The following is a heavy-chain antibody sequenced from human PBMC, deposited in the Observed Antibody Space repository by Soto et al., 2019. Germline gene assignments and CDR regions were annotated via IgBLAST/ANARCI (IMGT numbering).Heavy chain of an antibody. CDR3: ARDLLQRPPFGVVIPRYYYYYGMDV. J-gene: IGHJ6*02. Sequence: ASVKVSCKASGYTFTSYYMHRVRQAPGQGLEWMGIINPSGGSTSYAQKFQGRVTMTRDTSTSTVYMELSSLRSEDTAVYYCARDLLQRPPFGVVIPRYYYYYGMDVWGQGTTVTVSS. CDR2: INPSGGST. D-gene: IGHD3-3*01. V-gene: IGHV1-46*01. CDR1: GYTFTSYY.